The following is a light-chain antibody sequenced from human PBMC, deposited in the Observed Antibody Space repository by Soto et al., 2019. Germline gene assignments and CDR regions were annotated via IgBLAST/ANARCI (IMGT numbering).Light chain of an antibody. CDR2: DAS. CDR1: QDIANY. V-gene: IGKV1-33*01. Sequence: DIQMTQSPSSLSASIGDRVTITCQASQDIANYLNWYQQKPGEAPKLLIYDASNLQTGVPSRFSGSGSETDFTFTISSLQPDDFATYYCQQFDNLPVTFGPGTKLDLK. CDR3: QQFDNLPVT. J-gene: IGKJ3*01.